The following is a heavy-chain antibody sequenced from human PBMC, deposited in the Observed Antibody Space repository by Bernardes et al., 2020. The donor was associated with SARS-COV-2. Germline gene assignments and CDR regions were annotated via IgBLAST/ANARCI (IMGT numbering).Heavy chain of an antibody. CDR2: ISGSGGST. CDR3: AYRNYYDNSGFYFYYFDY. Sequence: GGSLRLSCAASGVTLSNYAMSWVRQAPGKGLEWVSGISGSGGSTYYADSVKGRFTISRDNSKSMLFLQMNSLGVEDTAVYYCAYRNYYDNSGFYFYYFDYWGQGALVTVSS. CDR1: GVTLSNYA. J-gene: IGHJ4*02. V-gene: IGHV3-23*01. D-gene: IGHD3-22*01.